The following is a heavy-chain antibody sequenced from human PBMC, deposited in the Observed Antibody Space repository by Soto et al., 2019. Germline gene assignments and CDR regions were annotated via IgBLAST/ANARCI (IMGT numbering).Heavy chain of an antibody. CDR2: ISSDGRHQ. J-gene: IGHJ4*02. D-gene: IGHD3-16*02. Sequence: QVQLVESGGGVVQPGNSLRLSCAGSAFTFRSYGMHWVRQAPGKGLEWVAVISSDGRHQFYGDSVKCRFTISRDNSTSILLLEITSLRPADTAICFWLREAQPLSSYRGGGVAFWGQGTLVTVSS. CDR1: AFTFRSYG. CDR3: LREAQPLSSYRGGGVAF. V-gene: IGHV3-30*03.